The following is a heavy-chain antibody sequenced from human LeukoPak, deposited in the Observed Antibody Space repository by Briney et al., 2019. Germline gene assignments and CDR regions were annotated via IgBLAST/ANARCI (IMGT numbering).Heavy chain of an antibody. CDR3: ARSREAVVPIPRTNWFDT. Sequence: GGSLRLSCVASGFTFSRYGITWVRQAPGKGLEWVSYISSSGSTIYYADSVKGRFTISRDNAKNSLYLQMNSLRAEDTAVYYCARSREAVVPIPRTNWFDTWGQGTLVTVSS. CDR2: ISSSGSTI. J-gene: IGHJ5*02. D-gene: IGHD6-19*01. V-gene: IGHV3-48*04. CDR1: GFTFSRYG.